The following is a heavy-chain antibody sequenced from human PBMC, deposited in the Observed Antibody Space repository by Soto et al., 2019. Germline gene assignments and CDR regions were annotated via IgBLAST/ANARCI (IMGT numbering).Heavy chain of an antibody. CDR3: ARHEGWTGPDQ. CDR1: GASIGSGGW. CDR2: IFHDGNT. D-gene: IGHD2-8*02. V-gene: IGHV4-4*02. Sequence: PSETLSLTCAVSGASIGSGGWWSWVRQPPGKGLEWIGEIFHDGNTNYSPSLKSRVTISVDKSQNQFSLNVYSVTAADTAVYYCARHEGWTGPDQWGQGTLVTVSS. J-gene: IGHJ5*02.